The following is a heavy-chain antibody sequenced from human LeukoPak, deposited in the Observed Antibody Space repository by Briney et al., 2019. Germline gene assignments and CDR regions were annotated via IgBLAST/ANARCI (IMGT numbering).Heavy chain of an antibody. V-gene: IGHV4-39*07. Sequence: KPSETLSLTCTVSGGSIGSSSYYWGWVRQPPGKGLEWVGGIYYSGSTYYNPSLKSRVTISVDTSKNQFSLKLSSVTAADTAVYYCARRGFRGYCTSTSCLFHDYWGQGTLVNVSS. J-gene: IGHJ4*02. D-gene: IGHD2-2*01. CDR1: GGSIGSSSYY. CDR3: ARRGFRGYCTSTSCLFHDY. CDR2: IYYSGST.